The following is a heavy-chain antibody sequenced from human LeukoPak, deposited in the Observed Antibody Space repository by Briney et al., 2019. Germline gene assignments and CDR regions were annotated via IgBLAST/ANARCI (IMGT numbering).Heavy chain of an antibody. D-gene: IGHD3-10*01. Sequence: PGGSLRLSCAASGFTFPDYAMHWVRHAPGKGLECVALIRGDGDTTSYTDSVKGRFTVYRDNSKNSLYLRMDSLTTEDTGLYYCTKVADSGSYYRAFELWGQGTMVTVSS. V-gene: IGHV3-43*02. J-gene: IGHJ3*01. CDR1: GFTFPDYA. CDR3: TKVADSGSYYRAFEL. CDR2: IRGDGDTT.